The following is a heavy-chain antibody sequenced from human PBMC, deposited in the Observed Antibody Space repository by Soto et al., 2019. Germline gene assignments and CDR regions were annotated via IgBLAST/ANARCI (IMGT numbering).Heavy chain of an antibody. CDR2: IYYSGTT. D-gene: IGHD5-18*01. J-gene: IGHJ4*02. Sequence: PSETLSLTCAVSGYSISSSNWWGWIRQPPGKGLEWIGYIYYSGTTYYNPSLKSRVTMSVDTSKNQFSLKLSSVTAADTAVYYCARTLYSYGPRFDYWGQGTLVTVSS. V-gene: IGHV4-28*01. CDR1: GYSISSSNW. CDR3: ARTLYSYGPRFDY.